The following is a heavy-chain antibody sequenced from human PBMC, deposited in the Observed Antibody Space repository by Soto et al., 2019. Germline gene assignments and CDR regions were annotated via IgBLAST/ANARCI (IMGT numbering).Heavy chain of an antibody. CDR1: GGSISSGGYY. D-gene: IGHD3-10*01. J-gene: IGHJ4*02. CDR3: ARKVRGVIDY. Sequence: QVQLQESGPGLLKPSQTLSLTCTVSGGSISSGGYYWRWIRQHPGKGLEWSGYIYYSGSTYYNPSLKIRVTIAVDTSKNQFSLKLSSVIAADTAVYYCARKVRGVIDYWGQGTLVTVSS. V-gene: IGHV4-31*03. CDR2: IYYSGST.